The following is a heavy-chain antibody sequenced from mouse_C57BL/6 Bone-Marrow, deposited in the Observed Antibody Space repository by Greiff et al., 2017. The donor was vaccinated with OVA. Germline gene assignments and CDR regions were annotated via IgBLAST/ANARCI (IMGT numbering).Heavy chain of an antibody. CDR2: ISYDGSN. J-gene: IGHJ2*01. D-gene: IGHD1-1*01. Sequence: EVKVEESGPGLVKPSQSLSLTCSVTGYSITSGYYWNWIRQFPGNKLEWMGYISYDGSNNYNPSLKNRISITRDTSKNQFFLKLNSVTTEDTATYYCARIRYYFDYWGQGTTLTVSS. CDR1: GYSITSGYY. CDR3: ARIRYYFDY. V-gene: IGHV3-6*01.